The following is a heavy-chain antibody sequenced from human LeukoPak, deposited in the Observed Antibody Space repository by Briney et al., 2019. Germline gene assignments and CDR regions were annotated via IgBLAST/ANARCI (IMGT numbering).Heavy chain of an antibody. D-gene: IGHD1-1*01. J-gene: IGHJ4*02. CDR1: VFTFSSYT. CDR3: AKTLGYNCGYVEN. Sequence: GGSLRLSCAASVFTFSSYTMSWVRPAPGEGLEWVSPVRGGGGKTHDADSPRGRFSISTETSTNTLYLQMNSLRAADTAVYYCAKTLGYNCGYVENWGEGALVTVSS. V-gene: IGHV3-23*01. CDR2: VRGGGGKT.